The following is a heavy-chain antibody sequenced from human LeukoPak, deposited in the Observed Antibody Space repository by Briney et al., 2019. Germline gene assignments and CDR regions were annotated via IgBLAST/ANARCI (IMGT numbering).Heavy chain of an antibody. V-gene: IGHV3-23*01. D-gene: IGHD3-3*01. CDR2: ISGSGGST. Sequence: GGSLRLSCAAPGFTLSSYAMSWVRQAPGKGLEWVSAISGSGGSTYYADSVKGRFTISRDNSKNTLYLQMNSLRAEDTAVYYCAKDRTIFGVVPSEFDPWGQGTLVTVSS. J-gene: IGHJ5*02. CDR3: AKDRTIFGVVPSEFDP. CDR1: GFTLSSYA.